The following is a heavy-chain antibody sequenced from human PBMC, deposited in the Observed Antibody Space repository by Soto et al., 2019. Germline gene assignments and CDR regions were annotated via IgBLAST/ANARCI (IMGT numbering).Heavy chain of an antibody. D-gene: IGHD2-15*01. CDR1: GLTFSSYA. Sequence: GGSLILSCAGSGLTFSSYAMSWVRQAPGKGLEWVSTISGSGGSTYYADSVKGRFTISRDNSKNTLYLQMNGLRAEDTAVYYCAKGYRDIVVVVAATPVLYWGQGALVTVSS. V-gene: IGHV3-23*01. CDR2: ISGSGGST. CDR3: AKGYRDIVVVVAATPVLY. J-gene: IGHJ4*02.